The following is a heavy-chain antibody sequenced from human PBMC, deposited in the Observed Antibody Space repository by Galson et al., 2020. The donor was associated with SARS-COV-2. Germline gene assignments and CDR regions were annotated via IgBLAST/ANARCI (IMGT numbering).Heavy chain of an antibody. CDR1: GFNVRMYG. CDR3: AKDRGTGSWESFDV. Sequence: GGSLRLSCAASGFNVRMYGINWVRQAPGKGLEWVALIWSDGSDTYYLDSVKGRFSVSRDKSKRVTFLEMSNLRGDDTGVYYCAKDRGTGSWESFDVWGQGTLVTVSS. CDR2: IWSDGSDT. V-gene: IGHV3-30*02. J-gene: IGHJ4*02. D-gene: IGHD3-10*01.